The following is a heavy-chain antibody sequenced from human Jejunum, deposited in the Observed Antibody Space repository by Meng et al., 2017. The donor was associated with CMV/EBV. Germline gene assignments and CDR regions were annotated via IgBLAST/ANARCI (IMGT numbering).Heavy chain of an antibody. V-gene: IGHV1-8*01. CDR2: VNPSSGKT. CDR3: ARRRNWFDS. Sequence: KVSCKASGYPFTNYDIYWVRQATGQGPEWMGWVNPSSGKTGYAQKFQGRLIMSRNSSIDTAYMELSSLRSDDTAVYYCARRRNWFDSWGQGTLVTVSS. CDR1: GYPFTNYD. J-gene: IGHJ5*01.